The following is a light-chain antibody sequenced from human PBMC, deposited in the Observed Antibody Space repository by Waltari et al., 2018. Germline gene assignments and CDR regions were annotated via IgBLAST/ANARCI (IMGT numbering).Light chain of an antibody. CDR1: SSNLGTGYD. CDR2: TNI. V-gene: IGLV1-40*01. J-gene: IGLJ1*01. Sequence: QSVLTQPPSVSGAPGQRVTISCTGGSSNLGTGYDVHWYQQLPGTAPKLLIYTNISRPSGVPDRFSGSKSGTSASLIIAGLQAEDAADYYCQSFDISLNGAVFGAGTKVTVL. CDR3: QSFDISLNGAV.